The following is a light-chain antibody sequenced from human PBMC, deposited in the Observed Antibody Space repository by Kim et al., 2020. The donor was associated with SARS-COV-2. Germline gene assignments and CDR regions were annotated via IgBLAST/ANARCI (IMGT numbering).Light chain of an antibody. CDR3: QRRGNLRS. CDR2: DAS. J-gene: IGKJ2*01. CDR1: QSVSSS. V-gene: IGKV3-11*01. Sequence: VLTQSPATLSLSPGERATLSCRASQSVSSSLAWYQQKPGQPPRLLIYDASNRAAGIPARFSGSGSGTDFSLTISSLEPEDFAVYYCQRRGNLRSLDQGTRLEF.